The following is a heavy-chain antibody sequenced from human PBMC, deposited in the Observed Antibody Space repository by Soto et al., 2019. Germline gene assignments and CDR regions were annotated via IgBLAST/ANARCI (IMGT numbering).Heavy chain of an antibody. CDR2: ISYDGSNK. Sequence: QVQLVESGGGVVQPGRSLRLSCAASGFTFSSYAMHWVRQAPGKGLEWVAVISYDGSNKYYADSVKGRFTISRDNSKNTLYLQMNSLRAEDTAVYYCARDPTGPGSGRLMDVW. D-gene: IGHD6-19*01. CDR3: ARDPTGPGSGRLMDV. CDR1: GFTFSSYA. V-gene: IGHV3-30-3*01. J-gene: IGHJ6*01.